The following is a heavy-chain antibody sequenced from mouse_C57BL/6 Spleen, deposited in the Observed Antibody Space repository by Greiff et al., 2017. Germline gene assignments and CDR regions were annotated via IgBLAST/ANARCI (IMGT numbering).Heavy chain of an antibody. CDR2: IDPSDSET. J-gene: IGHJ2*01. CDR3: ARLYYGY. Sequence: QVHVKQPGAELVRPGSSVKLSCKASGYTFTSYWMHWVKQRPIQGLEWIGNIDPSDSETHYNQKFKDKATLTVDKSSSTAYMQLSSLTSEDSAVYYCARLYYGYWGQGTTLTVSS. CDR1: GYTFTSYW. V-gene: IGHV1-52*01. D-gene: IGHD1-1*01.